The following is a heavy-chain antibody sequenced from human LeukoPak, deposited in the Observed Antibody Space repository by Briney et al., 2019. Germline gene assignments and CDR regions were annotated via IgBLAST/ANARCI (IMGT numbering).Heavy chain of an antibody. CDR2: ISSSGSTI. D-gene: IGHD4-17*01. CDR3: ARDCYGDYDFGFDY. J-gene: IGHJ4*02. Sequence: GGSLRLSCAASGFTFSSYAMNWVRQAPGKGLEWVSYISSSGSTIYYADSVKGRFTISRDNAKNSLYLQMNSLRAEDTAVYYCARDCYGDYDFGFDYWGQGTLVTVSS. V-gene: IGHV3-48*03. CDR1: GFTFSSYA.